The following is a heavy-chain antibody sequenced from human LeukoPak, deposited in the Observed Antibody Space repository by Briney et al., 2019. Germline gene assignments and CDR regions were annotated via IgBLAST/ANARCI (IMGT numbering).Heavy chain of an antibody. Sequence: PGGSLRLSCAAPGFTFSSYGMHWVRQAPGKGLEWVANIKQDGSEKYYVDSVKGRFTISRDNAKNSLYLQMNSLRAEDTAVYYCAREVYGSGKSWFDPWGQGTLVTVSS. D-gene: IGHD3-10*01. CDR1: GFTFSSYG. V-gene: IGHV3-7*01. CDR2: IKQDGSEK. CDR3: AREVYGSGKSWFDP. J-gene: IGHJ5*02.